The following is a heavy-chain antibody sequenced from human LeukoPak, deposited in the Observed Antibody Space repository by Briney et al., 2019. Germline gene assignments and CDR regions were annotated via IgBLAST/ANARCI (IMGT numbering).Heavy chain of an antibody. Sequence: PGGSLRLSCAASGFIFSYFGMHWVRQAPGKGLEWVAVISYDGSKKYYADSVKGRFTISRDTSKNTLYMQMDSLRAEDTAVYYCASGDTTGYSGDAFNIWGQGTMVTVSS. D-gene: IGHD3-22*01. J-gene: IGHJ3*02. CDR1: GFIFSYFG. V-gene: IGHV3-30*03. CDR2: ISYDGSKK. CDR3: ASGDTTGYSGDAFNI.